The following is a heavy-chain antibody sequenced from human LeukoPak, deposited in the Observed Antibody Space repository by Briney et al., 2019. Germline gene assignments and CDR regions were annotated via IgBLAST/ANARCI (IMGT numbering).Heavy chain of an antibody. J-gene: IGHJ4*02. CDR3: ARRFNSVWYFDY. V-gene: IGHV4-30-4*01. Sequence: SQTLSLTCTVSGGSISSGDYYWGWIRQPPGKGMEWIGYIYYSGSTYYNPSLKSRVTISVDTSKNQFSLKLSSVTAADTAVYFCARRFNSVWYFDYWGQGTLVTVSS. CDR1: GGSISSGDYY. CDR2: IYYSGST. D-gene: IGHD6-19*01.